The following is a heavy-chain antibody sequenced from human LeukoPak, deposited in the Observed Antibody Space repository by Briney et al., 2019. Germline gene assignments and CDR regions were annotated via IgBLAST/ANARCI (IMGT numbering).Heavy chain of an antibody. CDR2: IWYDGSNK. Sequence: PGRSLRLSCAASGFTFSSYGMHWVRQAPGKGLEWVAVIWYDGSNKYYADSVKGRFTISRDNSKNTLYLQMNSLRAEDTAVYYCAKQTYYYDSSGETFDYWGQGTLVTVSS. V-gene: IGHV3-33*06. CDR3: AKQTYYYDSSGETFDY. J-gene: IGHJ4*02. CDR1: GFTFSSYG. D-gene: IGHD3-22*01.